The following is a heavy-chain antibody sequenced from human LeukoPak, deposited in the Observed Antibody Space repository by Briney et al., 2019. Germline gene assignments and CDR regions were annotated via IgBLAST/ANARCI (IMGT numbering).Heavy chain of an antibody. V-gene: IGHV4-59*04. CDR3: ARRCGGGCYSGDY. CDR1: GGSISGYY. CDR2: IFYTAST. Sequence: SETLSLTCSVSGGSISGYYWSWIRQPPGQGLEWIGNIFYTASTYYNPSLKSRVTMSVDTSKNQFSLNLSSVTAADTAIYYCARRCGGGCYSGDYWGQGTLVTVSS. J-gene: IGHJ4*02. D-gene: IGHD2-21*02.